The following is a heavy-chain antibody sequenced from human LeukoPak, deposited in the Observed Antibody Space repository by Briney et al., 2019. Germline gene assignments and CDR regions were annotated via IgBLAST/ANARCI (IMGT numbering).Heavy chain of an antibody. J-gene: IGHJ6*02. D-gene: IGHD2-15*01. CDR3: ARLLPLQGGDV. Sequence: SETLSLTCAVYGASFTGYYWSWSRQPPGKGLEWIGEINHSGGTNYNPSLKGRVTISLDTSNNQFSLKLNSVTAADTAVYYCARLLPLQGGDVWGQGTTVTVSS. CDR1: GASFTGYY. CDR2: INHSGGT. V-gene: IGHV4-34*01.